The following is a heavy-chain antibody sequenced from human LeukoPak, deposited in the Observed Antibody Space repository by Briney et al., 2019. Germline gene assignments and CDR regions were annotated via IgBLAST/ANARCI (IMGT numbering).Heavy chain of an antibody. CDR1: GGSISSYY. D-gene: IGHD3-3*01. J-gene: IGHJ4*02. CDR2: INHSGST. CDR3: ARLRFLEWLLLSY. Sequence: PSETLSLTCTVSGGSISSYYWSWIRQPPGKGLEWIGEINHSGSTNYNPSLKSRVTISVDTSKNQFSLKLSSVTAADTAVYYCARLRFLEWLLLSYWGQGTLVTVSS. V-gene: IGHV4-34*01.